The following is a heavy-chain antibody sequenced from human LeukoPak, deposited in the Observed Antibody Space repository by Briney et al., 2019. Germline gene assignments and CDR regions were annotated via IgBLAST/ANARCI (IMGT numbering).Heavy chain of an antibody. CDR3: ARDHLGYSFDY. J-gene: IGHJ4*02. CDR1: GFNFETHS. CDR2: INSAGNII. D-gene: IGHD3-22*01. Sequence: GGCLRLSCSPSGFNFETHSVYWVRQAPGKGLEWLSYINSAGNIIYYADSVKGRFTVSRDNTRKSLSLEMNTLRVEDTAIYYCARDHLGYSFDYWGQGTLVTVSS. V-gene: IGHV3-48*04.